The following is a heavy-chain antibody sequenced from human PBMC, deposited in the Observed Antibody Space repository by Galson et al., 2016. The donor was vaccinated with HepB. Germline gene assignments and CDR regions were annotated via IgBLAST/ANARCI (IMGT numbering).Heavy chain of an antibody. CDR1: GFTFSDYY. V-gene: IGHV3-11*06. J-gene: IGHJ5*02. D-gene: IGHD2-2*01. CDR2: MSSRTGFT. Sequence: SLRLSCAVSGFTFSDYYMSWIRQAPGKELEWVAYMSSRTGFTRYANSVKGRFTISRDNAKNSLYLQMNTLRAEDTAVYYCARDFGGTTTHGSSTSCQNWFDPWGQGTLVTVSS. CDR3: ARDFGGTTTHGSSTSCQNWFDP.